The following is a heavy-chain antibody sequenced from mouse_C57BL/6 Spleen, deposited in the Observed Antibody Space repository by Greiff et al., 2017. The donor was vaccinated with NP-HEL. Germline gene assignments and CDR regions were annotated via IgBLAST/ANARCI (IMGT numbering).Heavy chain of an antibody. Sequence: QVTLKVSGPGILQPSQTLSLTCSFSGFSLSTFGMGVGWIRQPSGKGLEWLAHIWWDDDKYYNPALKSRLTISKDTSKNQLFLKIANVDTADTATYYCARFSHYYGSSYDAMDYWGQGTSVTVSS. CDR1: GFSLSTFGMG. CDR2: IWWDDDK. V-gene: IGHV8-8*01. CDR3: ARFSHYYGSSYDAMDY. J-gene: IGHJ4*01. D-gene: IGHD1-1*01.